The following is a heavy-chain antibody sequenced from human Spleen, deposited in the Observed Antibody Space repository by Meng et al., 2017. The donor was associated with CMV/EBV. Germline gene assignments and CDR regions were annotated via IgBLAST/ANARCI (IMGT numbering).Heavy chain of an antibody. Sequence: ASGFPFRDSYMHWVRQAPGLGLEWMGWINPNSGGTKYAQKFRGRVTMTRDTSISTAYMELSRLRSDDTALYYCARDQYGLTNWFDPWGQGTPVTVSS. CDR1: GFPFRDSY. J-gene: IGHJ5*02. CDR2: INPNSGGT. D-gene: IGHD2-2*01. CDR3: ARDQYGLTNWFDP. V-gene: IGHV1-2*02.